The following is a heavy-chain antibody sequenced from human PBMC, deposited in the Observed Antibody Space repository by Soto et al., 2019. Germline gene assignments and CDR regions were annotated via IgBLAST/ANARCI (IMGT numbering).Heavy chain of an antibody. CDR1: GGTFSSYA. D-gene: IGHD6-13*01. CDR2: IIPIFGTA. Sequence: QVQLVQSGAEVKKPGSSVKVSCKASGGTFSSYAISWVRQAPGQGLEWMGGIIPIFGTANYAQKFQGRVTITADEFTSTAYMELSSLRSEDTAVYYCARGEIAAAGLTEYYYYYYGMDVWGQGTTVTVSS. J-gene: IGHJ6*02. CDR3: ARGEIAAAGLTEYYYYYYGMDV. V-gene: IGHV1-69*01.